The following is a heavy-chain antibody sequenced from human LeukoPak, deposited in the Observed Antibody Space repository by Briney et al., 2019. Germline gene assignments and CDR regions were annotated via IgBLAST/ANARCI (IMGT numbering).Heavy chain of an antibody. D-gene: IGHD6-13*01. CDR3: AGIWGPSSSWPWWFDY. J-gene: IGHJ4*02. CDR1: GFTFITYA. CDR2: IGGSGGTT. Sequence: GGSLRLSCAASGFTFITYAMSWVRQAPGKGLEWVSAIGGSGGTTYYADSVKGRFTISRDNFKNTLYLQMNSLRAEDTALYYCAGIWGPSSSWPWWFDYWGQGTLVTVSS. V-gene: IGHV3-23*01.